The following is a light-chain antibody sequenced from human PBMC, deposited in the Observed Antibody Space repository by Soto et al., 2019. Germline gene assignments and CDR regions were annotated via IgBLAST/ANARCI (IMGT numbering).Light chain of an antibody. CDR2: DVT. Sequence: QSALTQPPSVSESPGQSITISCTGSSSDVAAHNFVSWHQHHPDKAPKLIIYDVTNRPSVASNRFSASKSGTTAPLTTCGLQAEDEADYYCSSYTTSNTVVFGGGTQLTVL. CDR3: SSYTTSNTVV. CDR1: SSDVAAHNF. V-gene: IGLV2-14*03. J-gene: IGLJ2*01.